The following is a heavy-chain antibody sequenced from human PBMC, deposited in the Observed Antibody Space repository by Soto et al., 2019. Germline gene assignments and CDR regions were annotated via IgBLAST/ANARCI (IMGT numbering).Heavy chain of an antibody. CDR3: AKPYQPRAYYYYGMDV. D-gene: IGHD2-2*01. Sequence: PGGSLGLSCAASGFTFSSYGMHWVRQAPGKGLEWVAVISYDGSNKYYADSVKGRFTISRDNSKNTLYLQMNSLRAEDTAVYYCAKPYQPRAYYYYGMDVWGQGTTVTVSS. J-gene: IGHJ6*02. CDR1: GFTFSSYG. V-gene: IGHV3-30*18. CDR2: ISYDGSNK.